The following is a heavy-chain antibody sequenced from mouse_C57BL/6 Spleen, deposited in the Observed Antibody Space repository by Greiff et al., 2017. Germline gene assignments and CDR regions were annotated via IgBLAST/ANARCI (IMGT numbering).Heavy chain of an antibody. CDR2: IYPGDGDT. J-gene: IGHJ4*01. CDR1: GYAFSSSW. Sequence: QVQLQQSGPELVKPGASVKISCKASGYAFSSSWMNWVKQRPGKGLEWIGRIYPGDGDTNYNGKFKGEATLTADKSSSTAYMQLSSLTSEDSAVYFCARIPHYYGSSSYAMGYWGQGTSVTVSS. CDR3: ARIPHYYGSSSYAMGY. D-gene: IGHD1-1*01. V-gene: IGHV1-82*01.